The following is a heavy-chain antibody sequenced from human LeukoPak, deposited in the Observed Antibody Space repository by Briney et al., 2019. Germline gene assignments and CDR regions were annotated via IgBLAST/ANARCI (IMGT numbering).Heavy chain of an antibody. J-gene: IGHJ4*02. CDR2: INHSGST. V-gene: IGHV4-34*01. Sequence: PSETLSLTCAVYGGSFSGYYWSWIRQPPGRGLEWIGEINHSGSTNYNPSLKSRVTISVDTSKNQFSLKLSSVTAADTAVYYCAGGRGYYYFDYWGQGTLVTVSS. D-gene: IGHD3-22*01. CDR1: GGSFSGYY. CDR3: AGGRGYYYFDY.